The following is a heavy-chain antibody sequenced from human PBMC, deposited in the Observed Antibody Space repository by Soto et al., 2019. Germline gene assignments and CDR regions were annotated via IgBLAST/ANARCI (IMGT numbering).Heavy chain of an antibody. CDR3: ARVPWVTNEE. V-gene: IGHV1-18*01. Sequence: QIHLVQSGAEVKKPGASVRVSCKTSGYSYRIYAITWVRQAPGQGLEWMGWISTYNHDTRYAQRFQGRLSMATDTSTSTAYMELRSLTSDDTAVYYCARVPWVTNEEWGQGTLVTVSS. CDR2: ISTYNHDT. J-gene: IGHJ4*02. CDR1: GYSYRIYA. D-gene: IGHD4-17*01.